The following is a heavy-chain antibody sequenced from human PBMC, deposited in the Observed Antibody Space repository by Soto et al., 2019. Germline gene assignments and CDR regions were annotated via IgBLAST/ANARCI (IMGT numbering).Heavy chain of an antibody. Sequence: TGGSLRLSCAASGFAFSGYNMNWVRQAPGKGLEWVSYISSSSGTKIYADSVKGRFTVSRDNGKNSLYLQMNSLRDEDTAVYYCATRFSNNYGSYYYGLDVWGQGTTVTVSS. CDR3: ATRFSNNYGSYYYGLDV. V-gene: IGHV3-48*02. CDR1: GFAFSGYN. D-gene: IGHD3-10*01. J-gene: IGHJ6*02. CDR2: ISSSSGTK.